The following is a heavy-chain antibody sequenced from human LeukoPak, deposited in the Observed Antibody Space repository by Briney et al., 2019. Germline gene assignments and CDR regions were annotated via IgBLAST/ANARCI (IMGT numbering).Heavy chain of an antibody. D-gene: IGHD2-15*01. CDR3: AREDCSGGSCYTKYTNHAFDI. J-gene: IGHJ3*02. CDR1: GGSISSYY. V-gene: IGHV4-59*01. CDR2: VYYSGST. Sequence: SETLSLTCTVSGGSISSYYWSWIRQPPGKGLEWIGYVYYSGSTNYNPSLKSRVTISVDTSKNQFSLKLSSVTAADTAVYYCAREDCSGGSCYTKYTNHAFDIWGQGTMVTVSS.